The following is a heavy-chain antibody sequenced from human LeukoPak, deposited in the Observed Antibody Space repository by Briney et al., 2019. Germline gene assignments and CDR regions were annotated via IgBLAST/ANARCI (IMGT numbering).Heavy chain of an antibody. V-gene: IGHV1-24*01. CDR1: GYTLTELS. CDR2: FDPEDGET. Sequence: GASVTVSCKVSGYTLTELSMHWVRQAPGKGLEWMGGFDPEDGETIYAQKFQGRVTMTEDTSTDTAYLELSSLRSEDTAVYYWGTGIQLYSEDYWDQGTLVTVSS. J-gene: IGHJ4*02. CDR3: GTGIQLYSEDY. D-gene: IGHD5-18*01.